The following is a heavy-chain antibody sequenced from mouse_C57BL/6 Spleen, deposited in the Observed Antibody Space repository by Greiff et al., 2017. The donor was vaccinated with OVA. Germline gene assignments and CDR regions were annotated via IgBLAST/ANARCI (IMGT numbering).Heavy chain of an antibody. CDR1: GYTFTSYW. D-gene: IGHD2-2*01. V-gene: IGHV1-61*01. CDR3: ARGGLRGDNY. Sequence: QVHVKQPGAELVRPGSSVKLSCKASGYTFTSYWMDWVKQRPGQGLEWIGNIYPSDSETHYNQKFKDKATLTVDKSSSTAYMQLSSLTSEDSAVYYCARGGLRGDNYWGQGTTLTVSS. CDR2: IYPSDSET. J-gene: IGHJ2*01.